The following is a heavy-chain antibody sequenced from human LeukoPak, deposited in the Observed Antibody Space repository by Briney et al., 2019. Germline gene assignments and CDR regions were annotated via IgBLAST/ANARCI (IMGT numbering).Heavy chain of an antibody. D-gene: IGHD3-16*02. Sequence: ASVKVSCKASGYTFTGYYMHWVRQAPGQGLEWMGWINPNSGGTNYAQKFQGRVTMTRDTSISTAYMELSRLRSDDTAVYYCARVYVWGSYLNYWGQGTLVTVSS. J-gene: IGHJ4*02. CDR2: INPNSGGT. CDR1: GYTFTGYY. V-gene: IGHV1-2*02. CDR3: ARVYVWGSYLNY.